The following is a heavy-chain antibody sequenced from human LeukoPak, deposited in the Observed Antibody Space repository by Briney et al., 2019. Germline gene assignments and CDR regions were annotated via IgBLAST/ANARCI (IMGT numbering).Heavy chain of an antibody. Sequence: PGGSLRLSCAASGFTFRSFAMHWVRQAPGKGLEWVAIVRSDGVNKDYADSVKGRFTISRDNSENTLFLQMSSLKTEDTAVYYCVKDQGTREGYNYYFAYWGRGTLVTVSS. CDR3: VKDQGTREGYNYYFAY. J-gene: IGHJ4*02. D-gene: IGHD5-24*01. CDR1: GFTFRSFA. V-gene: IGHV3-30*02. CDR2: VRSDGVNK.